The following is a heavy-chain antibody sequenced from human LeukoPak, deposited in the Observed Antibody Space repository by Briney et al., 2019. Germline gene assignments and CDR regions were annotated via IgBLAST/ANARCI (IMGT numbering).Heavy chain of an antibody. CDR1: GGSISSSSYY. Sequence: SETLSLTCTVSGGSISSSSYYWGWLRQPPGKGLEWIGSIYYSGSTYYNPSLKSRVTISVDTSKNQFSLKLSSVTAADTAVYYCARAPNTAMVHLLDYWGQGTLVTVSS. CDR3: ARAPNTAMVHLLDY. J-gene: IGHJ4*02. V-gene: IGHV4-39*01. D-gene: IGHD5-18*01. CDR2: IYYSGST.